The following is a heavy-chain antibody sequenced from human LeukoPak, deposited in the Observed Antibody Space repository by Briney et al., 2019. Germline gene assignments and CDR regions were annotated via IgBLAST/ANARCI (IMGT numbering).Heavy chain of an antibody. CDR2: IKQDGSEK. Sequence: QPGGSLRLSCAASGFTFSNYWMSWVRQAPGKRLEWVANIKQDGSEKYYVDSVKGRFTISRDNDKNSLYLQMNSLRAEDAAVYYCASGRQLGYWGQGTLVTVSS. V-gene: IGHV3-7*01. J-gene: IGHJ4*02. CDR1: GFTFSNYW. D-gene: IGHD6-13*01. CDR3: ASGRQLGY.